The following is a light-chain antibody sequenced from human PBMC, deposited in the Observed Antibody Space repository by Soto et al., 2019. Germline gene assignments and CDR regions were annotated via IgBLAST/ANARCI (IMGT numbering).Light chain of an antibody. CDR3: QQYYKWPPSL. CDR1: QSISVN. Sequence: EIVVTQSPATLSVSPGERATRSCRASQSISVNLAWYQHSPGQTPRLLIYDASTRATGIPDRFSGSGSGTESTLTIISLQPEDFAVYYCQQYYKWPPSLFGQGTKVEIK. V-gene: IGKV3-15*01. J-gene: IGKJ1*01. CDR2: DAS.